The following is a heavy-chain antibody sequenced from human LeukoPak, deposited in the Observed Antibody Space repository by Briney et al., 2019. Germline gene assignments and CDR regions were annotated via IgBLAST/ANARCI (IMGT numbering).Heavy chain of an antibody. J-gene: IGHJ4*02. CDR3: AREKYYYDSSGYYYYFDY. D-gene: IGHD3-22*01. CDR2: INHSGST. Sequence: SETLSLTCAVYGGSFSGYYWSWIRQPPGKGLEWIGEINHSGSTNYNPSLKSRVTMSVDTSKNQFSLKLSSVTAADTAVYYCAREKYYYDSSGYYYYFDYWGQGTLVTVSS. CDR1: GGSFSGYY. V-gene: IGHV4-34*01.